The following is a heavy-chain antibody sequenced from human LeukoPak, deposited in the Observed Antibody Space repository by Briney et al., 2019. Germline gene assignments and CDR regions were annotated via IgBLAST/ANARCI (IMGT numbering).Heavy chain of an antibody. CDR3: AGGGAVYGLN. J-gene: IGHJ4*02. D-gene: IGHD3-10*01. Sequence: GGSLRLSCAASEFAFSSYWMHWVRQAPGKGLVWVSRINSDGSRTSYADSVKGRFTISRDNARSTLYLQMNSLRVEDTAVYYCAGGGAVYGLNWGQGTLVAVSS. CDR1: EFAFSSYW. CDR2: INSDGSRT. V-gene: IGHV3-74*01.